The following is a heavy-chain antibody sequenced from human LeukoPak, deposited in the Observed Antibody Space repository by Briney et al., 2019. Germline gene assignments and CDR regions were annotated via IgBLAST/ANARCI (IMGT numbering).Heavy chain of an antibody. CDR3: ARNGNWGHYFDY. J-gene: IGHJ4*02. Sequence: PSETLSLTCAVSGGSISSGGYSWSWIRQPPGKGLEWIGYIYHSGSTYYNPSLKSRVTISVDRSKNQFSLKLSSVTAADTAVYYCARNGNWGHYFDYWGQGTLATVSS. V-gene: IGHV4-30-2*01. D-gene: IGHD3-16*01. CDR1: GGSISSGGYS. CDR2: IYHSGST.